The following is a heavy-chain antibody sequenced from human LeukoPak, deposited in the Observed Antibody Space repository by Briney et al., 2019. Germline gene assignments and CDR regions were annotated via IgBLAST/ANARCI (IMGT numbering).Heavy chain of an antibody. Sequence: GGSLRLSCAASGFTFSSYSMNWVRQAPGKGLEWVSSISSSSSYIYYADSVKGRFTISRDNSKNTLYLQMNSLRAEDTAVYYCAKEYFYYFDYWGQRTLVTVSS. CDR1: GFTFSSYS. V-gene: IGHV3-21*01. CDR3: AKEYFYYFDY. CDR2: ISSSSSYI. D-gene: IGHD3-9*01. J-gene: IGHJ4*02.